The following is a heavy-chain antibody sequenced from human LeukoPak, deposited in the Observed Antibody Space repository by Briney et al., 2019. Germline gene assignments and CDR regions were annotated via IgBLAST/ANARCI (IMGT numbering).Heavy chain of an antibody. Sequence: PSETLSLTCTVSGGSISSGSYYWSWIRQPAGKGLEWIGRIYTSGSTNYNPSLKSRVTISVDTSKNQFSLKLSSVTAADTAVYYCARATIFGVVIGAFDIWGQGTMVTVSS. D-gene: IGHD3-3*01. CDR1: GGSISSGSYY. CDR3: ARATIFGVVIGAFDI. V-gene: IGHV4-61*02. CDR2: IYTSGST. J-gene: IGHJ3*02.